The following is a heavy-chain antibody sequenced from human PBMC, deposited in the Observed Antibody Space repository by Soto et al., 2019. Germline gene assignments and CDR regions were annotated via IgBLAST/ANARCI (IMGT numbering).Heavy chain of an antibody. CDR1: GFTFSSYA. J-gene: IGHJ4*02. Sequence: PGGSLRLSCAASGFTFSSYAMHWVRQAPGKGLEWVAVISGDGRDKYHADSVKGRFTISRDNSKNTLYLQMNSLRAEDTAVYYCAKDRTPVADYYFDYWGQGTLVTGSS. V-gene: IGHV3-30*18. CDR3: AKDRTPVADYYFDY. CDR2: ISGDGRDK. D-gene: IGHD6-19*01.